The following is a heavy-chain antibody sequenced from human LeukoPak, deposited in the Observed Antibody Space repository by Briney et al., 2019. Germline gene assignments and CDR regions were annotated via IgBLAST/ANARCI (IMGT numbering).Heavy chain of an antibody. CDR1: GGSISSYY. J-gene: IGHJ5*02. CDR3: ARGSLGYYYYGWFDP. Sequence: SETLSLTCTGSGGSISSYYWSWIRQPPGKGLERIGYIYYSGSTNYNPSLKSRVTISVDTSKNQFSLKLSSVTAADTAVYYCARGSLGYYYYGWFDPWGQGTLVTVSS. CDR2: IYYSGST. D-gene: IGHD3-10*01. V-gene: IGHV4-59*01.